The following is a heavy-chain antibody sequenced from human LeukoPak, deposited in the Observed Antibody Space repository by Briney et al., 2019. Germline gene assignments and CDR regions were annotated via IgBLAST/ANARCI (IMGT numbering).Heavy chain of an antibody. V-gene: IGHV3-23*01. D-gene: IGHD5-24*01. Sequence: GGSLRLSCAASGFTFSNYAMSWVRQAPGKGLEWVAVISASSYSTSYADSVKGRFTISRDNSKNTLYLQMNSLRAENTAVYYCAKAFKTGYNVDTLDLWGQGTLVTVSS. CDR1: GFTFSNYA. J-gene: IGHJ5*02. CDR3: AKAFKTGYNVDTLDL. CDR2: ISASSYST.